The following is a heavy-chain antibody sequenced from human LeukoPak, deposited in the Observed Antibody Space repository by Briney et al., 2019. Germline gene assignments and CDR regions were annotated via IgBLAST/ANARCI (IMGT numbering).Heavy chain of an antibody. J-gene: IGHJ4*02. CDR3: ARADLYGDYFDY. D-gene: IGHD4-17*01. Sequence: GGSLRLSCAASGFTFSIYSMSWVRQAPGKGLEWVSAISNDGNYIYYADSVKGRFTISRDNAKNSLYLQMNSLRAEDTAVYYCARADLYGDYFDYWGQGTLVTVSS. CDR1: GFTFSIYS. CDR2: ISNDGNYI. V-gene: IGHV3-21*01.